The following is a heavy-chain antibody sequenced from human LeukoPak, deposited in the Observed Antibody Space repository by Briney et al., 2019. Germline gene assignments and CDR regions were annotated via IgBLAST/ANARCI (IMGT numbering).Heavy chain of an antibody. Sequence: GGSLSHTRAGSGFTFSDSWMNWVRQAPGKGLEWVATMNQNADQANYSDSVRGRFTISRDNAKNSLYLQMNSLRAEDTAVYYCARDVRYWGLVTLVTVSS. CDR1: GFTFSDSW. CDR3: ARDVRY. CDR2: MNQNADQA. V-gene: IGHV3-7*04. J-gene: IGHJ4*02.